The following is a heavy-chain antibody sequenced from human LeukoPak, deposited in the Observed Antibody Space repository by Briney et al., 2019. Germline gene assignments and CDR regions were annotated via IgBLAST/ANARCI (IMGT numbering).Heavy chain of an antibody. Sequence: PGGSLRLSCAASGFAFSTYAMTWVRQAPEKGLQWVSTISTSGRATYYADSVEGRFTISRDNSKNTLYLQMNSLRAEDTALYYCARWGDRRGGAFDIWGQGTMVTVSS. CDR2: ISTSGRAT. J-gene: IGHJ3*02. V-gene: IGHV3-23*01. CDR3: ARWGDRRGGAFDI. CDR1: GFAFSTYA. D-gene: IGHD3-16*01.